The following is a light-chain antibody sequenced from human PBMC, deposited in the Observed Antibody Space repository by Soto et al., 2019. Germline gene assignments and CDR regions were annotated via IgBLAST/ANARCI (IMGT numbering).Light chain of an antibody. V-gene: IGKV3-15*01. J-gene: IGKJ5*01. CDR2: GAS. CDR1: QSVSSN. Sequence: EIVMTQSPSTLSVSPWERSTLSFRASQSVSSNLACYQQKPGQAPRLLIYGASTRATGIPARFSGSGSGTDFTLTISRLEPEDFATYYCQQSYSTPITFGQGTRLEIK. CDR3: QQSYSTPIT.